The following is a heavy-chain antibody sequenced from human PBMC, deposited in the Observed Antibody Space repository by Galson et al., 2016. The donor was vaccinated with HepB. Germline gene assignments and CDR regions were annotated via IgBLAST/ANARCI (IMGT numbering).Heavy chain of an antibody. D-gene: IGHD5-24*01. Sequence: SVKVSCKASGYTFTRYYMHWVRQAPGQGLEWMGIINPSFCSTSYAQKFQGRVTMTRDTSTRTAYMEVRSLGSEDTAVYYCPRDPGDGYNLPYDYWGQGTLFTVSS. J-gene: IGHJ4*02. CDR1: GYTFTRYY. V-gene: IGHV1-46*01. CDR2: INPSFCST. CDR3: PRDPGDGYNLPYDY.